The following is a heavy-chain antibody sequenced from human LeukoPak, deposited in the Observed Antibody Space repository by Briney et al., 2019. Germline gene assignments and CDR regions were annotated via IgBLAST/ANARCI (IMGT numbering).Heavy chain of an antibody. CDR2: ISSSSTI. CDR1: GFTISSHS. V-gene: IGHV3-48*01. D-gene: IGHD3-22*01. J-gene: IGHJ4*02. Sequence: GGSLRLSCAASGFTISSHSMNWVRQAPGKGLEWVSYISSSSTIYYADSVKGRFTISRDNAKNSLYLQMNSLRAEDTAVYYCARGAYYYEDWGQGTLVTVSS. CDR3: ARGAYYYED.